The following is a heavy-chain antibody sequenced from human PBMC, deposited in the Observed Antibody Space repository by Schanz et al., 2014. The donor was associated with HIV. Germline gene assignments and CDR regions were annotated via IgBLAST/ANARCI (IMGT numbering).Heavy chain of an antibody. CDR1: GFTFSGYA. J-gene: IGHJ1*01. V-gene: IGHV3-23*01. D-gene: IGHD6-19*01. Sequence: EVQLLESGGCLVQPWGSLRLSCEVSGFTFSGYAMSWVRQAPGKGLEWVSAISDSGRTTYYGDSAKGRFTISRDNSKNTLYLQMHSLRAEDTAVYYCAKDPYQGSSGWLDWGQGTLVTVSS. CDR2: ISDSGRTT. CDR3: AKDPYQGSSGWLD.